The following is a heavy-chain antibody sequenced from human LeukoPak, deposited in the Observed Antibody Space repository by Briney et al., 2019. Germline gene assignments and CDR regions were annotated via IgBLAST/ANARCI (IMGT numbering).Heavy chain of an antibody. CDR2: INTNTGNP. Sequence: GASVKVSCKASGYTFTSYAMNWVRQAPGQGLEWMGWINTNTGNPTYAQGFTGRFVFSLDTSVSTAYLQISSLKAEDTAVYYCARDLREYNWNHDAFDIWGQGTMVTVSS. CDR3: ARDLREYNWNHDAFDI. J-gene: IGHJ3*02. V-gene: IGHV7-4-1*02. CDR1: GYTFTSYA. D-gene: IGHD1-20*01.